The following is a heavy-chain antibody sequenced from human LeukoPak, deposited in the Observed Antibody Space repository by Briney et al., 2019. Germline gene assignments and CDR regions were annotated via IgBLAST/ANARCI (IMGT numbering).Heavy chain of an antibody. D-gene: IGHD3-16*01. CDR2: TYYRSKWYN. CDR3: ARSPRGALDY. Sequence: SQTLSLTCAISGDRVSSNSVGWTWIGQSPSRGLEWLGRTYYRSKWYNDYAVSVKSRITINPDTSKNQFSLQLNSVTPEDTAVYYCARSPRGALDYWGQGTPVTVSS. V-gene: IGHV6-1*01. CDR1: GDRVSSNSVG. J-gene: IGHJ4*02.